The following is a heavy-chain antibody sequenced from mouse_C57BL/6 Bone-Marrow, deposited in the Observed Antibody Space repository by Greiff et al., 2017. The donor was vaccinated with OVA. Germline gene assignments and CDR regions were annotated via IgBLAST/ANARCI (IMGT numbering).Heavy chain of an antibody. CDR2: INPNNGGT. J-gene: IGHJ2*01. D-gene: IGHD2-1*01. CDR3: ARRHYGNSLDY. V-gene: IGHV1-18*01. CDR1: GYTFTDYN. Sequence: EVQLQQSGPELVKPGASVKIPCKASGYTFTDYNMDWVKQSHGKSLEWIGDINPNNGGTIYNQKFKGKATLTVDKSSSTAYMELRSLTSEDTAVYYCARRHYGNSLDYWGQGTTLTVSS.